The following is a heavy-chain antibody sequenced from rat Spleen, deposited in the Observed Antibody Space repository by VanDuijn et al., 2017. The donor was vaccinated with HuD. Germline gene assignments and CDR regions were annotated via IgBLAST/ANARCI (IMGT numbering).Heavy chain of an antibody. V-gene: IGHV5-58*01. CDR2: ISPDGGTT. Sequence: EVQLVETGGGLVQPGGSLQLSCVASGFTFSGYWMYWIRQAPGEGLEWISFISPDGGTTYYPDSVKGRFTIYRDNAENTVYLQMNSLRSEDTATYYCAKDMNYYSTYPFYVMGDWGQGASVTVSS. D-gene: IGHD1-2*01. J-gene: IGHJ4*01. CDR1: GFTFSGYW. CDR3: AKDMNYYSTYPFYVMGD.